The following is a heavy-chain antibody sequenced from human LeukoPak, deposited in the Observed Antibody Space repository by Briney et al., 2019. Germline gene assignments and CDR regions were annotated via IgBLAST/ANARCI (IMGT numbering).Heavy chain of an antibody. D-gene: IGHD2-2*01. CDR2: INPTGDST. CDR3: ARHPSPQLHHFDY. J-gene: IGHJ4*02. V-gene: IGHV1-46*01. Sequence: ASVKVSCKASGYTFTNYYIHWARQAPGQGLEWMGIINPTGDSTTYAQKFQGRVTMTRDTSTNTVYMELSSLRSDDTAVYYCARHPSPQLHHFDYWGQGTLVTVSS. CDR1: GYTFTNYY.